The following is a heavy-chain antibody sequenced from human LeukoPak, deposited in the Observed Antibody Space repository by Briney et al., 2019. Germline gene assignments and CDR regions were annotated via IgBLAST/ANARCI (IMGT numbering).Heavy chain of an antibody. CDR3: AKDPGMGQWVDYSYYMDV. J-gene: IGHJ6*03. CDR1: GFTFDDYG. D-gene: IGHD6-19*01. V-gene: IGHV3-20*04. Sequence: GGSLRLSCEASGFTFDDYGVSWVRQAPGKGLEWVSGINWNGGSTRYADSVKGRFTISRDNAKNTLYLQMNSLRAEDTAVYYCAKDPGMGQWVDYSYYMDVWGKGTTVTISS. CDR2: INWNGGST.